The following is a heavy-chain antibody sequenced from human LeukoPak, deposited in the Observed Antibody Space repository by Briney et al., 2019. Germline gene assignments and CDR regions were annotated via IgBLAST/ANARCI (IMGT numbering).Heavy chain of an antibody. D-gene: IGHD2-15*01. J-gene: IGHJ4*02. CDR3: ARGPSLYCFDY. CDR1: GGSFSGYY. Sequence: SETLSLTCAVYGGSFSGYYWSWIRQPPGKGLEWIGEVNHSGSTNYNPSLKSRVTISVDTSKNQFSLKLSSVTAADTAVYYCARGPSLYCFDYWGQGTLVTVSS. CDR2: VNHSGST. V-gene: IGHV4-34*01.